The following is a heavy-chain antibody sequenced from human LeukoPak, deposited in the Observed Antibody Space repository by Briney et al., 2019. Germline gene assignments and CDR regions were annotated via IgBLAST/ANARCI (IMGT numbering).Heavy chain of an antibody. J-gene: IGHJ4*02. V-gene: IGHV4-39*01. CDR3: ARHWKGETTVTDFDY. D-gene: IGHD4-17*01. Sequence: PSETLSLTCTVSGGSISSYYWGWIRQPPGKGLEWIGSIYYSGSTYYNPSLKSRVTISVDTSKNQFSLKLSSVTAADTAVYYCARHWKGETTVTDFDYWGQGTLVTVSS. CDR2: IYYSGST. CDR1: GGSISSYY.